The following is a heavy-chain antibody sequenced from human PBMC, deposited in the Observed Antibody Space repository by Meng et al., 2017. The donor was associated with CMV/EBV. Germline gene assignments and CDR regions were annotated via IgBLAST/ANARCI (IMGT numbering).Heavy chain of an antibody. CDR1: GYPFTAYY. D-gene: IGHD3-22*01. Sequence: ASVKVSCKASGYPFTAYYMHWVRQAPGQGLEWMGWINPDSGATNFARNLQGRVTMTRDTSISTAYMELSGLTFDDTAVYYCARLQDSSGYYRVVVTIDYWGQGTLVTVSS. CDR3: ARLQDSSGYYRVVVTIDY. J-gene: IGHJ4*02. V-gene: IGHV1-2*02. CDR2: INPDSGAT.